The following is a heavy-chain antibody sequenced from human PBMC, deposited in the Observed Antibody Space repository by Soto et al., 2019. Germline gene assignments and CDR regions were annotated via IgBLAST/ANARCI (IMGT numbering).Heavy chain of an antibody. Sequence: SETLSLTCSVSGYSVSSSDYYWAWIRQPPGKGLEWIGSMLYSGLAYYNPSLKSRVTLSVDTSKNQFSVRLNSVTASDTAVYYCAPLSVSLSGPYGIHVWGQGTTVT. V-gene: IGHV4-39*01. CDR3: APLSVSLSGPYGIHV. J-gene: IGHJ6*02. CDR1: GYSVSSSDYY. D-gene: IGHD2-15*01. CDR2: MLYSGLA.